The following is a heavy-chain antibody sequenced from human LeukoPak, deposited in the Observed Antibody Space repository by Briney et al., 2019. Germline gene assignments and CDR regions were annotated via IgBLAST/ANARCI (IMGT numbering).Heavy chain of an antibody. V-gene: IGHV3-48*03. Sequence: PGGSLRLSCAASGFTFSSYEMNWVRQAPGKGLEWLSYISSSGTTIKYADSVKGRFTISRDNAKNSLYLQMNSLRAEDTAVYYCARDRTYGYYYYGMDVWGQGTTVTVSS. D-gene: IGHD3-10*01. CDR2: ISSSGTTI. CDR1: GFTFSSYE. CDR3: ARDRTYGYYYYGMDV. J-gene: IGHJ6*02.